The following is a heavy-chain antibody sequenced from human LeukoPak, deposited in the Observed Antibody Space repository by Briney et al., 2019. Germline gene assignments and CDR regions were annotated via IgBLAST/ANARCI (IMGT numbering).Heavy chain of an antibody. D-gene: IGHD3-9*01. CDR1: GGTFSSYA. J-gene: IGHJ6*02. Sequence: ASVKVSCKASGGTFSSYAISWVRQAPGQGLEWMGRIIPILGIANYAQKFQGRVTITADKSTSTAYMELSSLRSEDTAVYYCARDIGAILTGYYPLYYYYGMDVWGQGTTVTVSS. CDR3: ARDIGAILTGYYPLYYYYGMDV. V-gene: IGHV1-69*04. CDR2: IIPILGIA.